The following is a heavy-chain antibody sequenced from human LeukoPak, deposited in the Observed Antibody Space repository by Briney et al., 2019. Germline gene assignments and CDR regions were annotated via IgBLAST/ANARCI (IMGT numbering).Heavy chain of an antibody. CDR3: ARERARSYCSSTSCYTEDFDY. J-gene: IGHJ4*02. Sequence: SETLSLTCTVSGGSISSYYWSWIRQPAGKGLEWIGRIYTSGSTNYNPSLKSRVTMSVDTSKNQFSLKLSPVTAADTAVYYCARERARSYCSSTSCYTEDFDYWGQGTLVTVSS. CDR2: IYTSGST. D-gene: IGHD2-2*02. CDR1: GGSISSYY. V-gene: IGHV4-4*07.